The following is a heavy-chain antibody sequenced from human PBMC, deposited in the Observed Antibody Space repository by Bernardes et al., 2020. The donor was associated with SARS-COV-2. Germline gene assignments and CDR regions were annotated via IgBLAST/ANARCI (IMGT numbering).Heavy chain of an antibody. CDR3: AKDYPRQQPVLYYDYGMDV. J-gene: IGHJ6*02. CDR2: ITGSGGST. D-gene: IGHD6-13*01. V-gene: IGHV3-23*01. CDR1: GFTFSRYA. Sequence: GGSLRLSCAASGFTFSRYAMTWVRQAPGKGLEWVSDITGSGGSTYYADSVKGRFTISRDDSKNTVFLLMSSLRREDTGVYYCAKDYPRQQPVLYYDYGMDVWGQGTTVTVSS.